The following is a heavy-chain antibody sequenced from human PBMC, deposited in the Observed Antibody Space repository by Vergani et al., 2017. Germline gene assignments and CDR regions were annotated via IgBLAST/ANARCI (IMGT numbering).Heavy chain of an antibody. CDR2: IWYDGSNK. CDR1: GFTFSSHG. J-gene: IGHJ5*01. V-gene: IGHV3-33*01. Sequence: QVQLVETEGGVVQPGRSLTLSCVASGFTFSSHGMHWVRQAPGKGLEWVAVIWYDGSNKYYGDSVKGRFTISRDNSKNTLYLQMNSLRVGDTAVYYCARWGNKKRLDSWGQGTLVTVSS. CDR3: ARWGNKKRLDS. D-gene: IGHD1-26*01.